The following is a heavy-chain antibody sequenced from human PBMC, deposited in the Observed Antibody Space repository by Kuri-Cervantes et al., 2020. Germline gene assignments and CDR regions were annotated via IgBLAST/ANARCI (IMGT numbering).Heavy chain of an antibody. J-gene: IGHJ4*02. Sequence: GESLKISCEASGFTLSSYWMYWVRQAPGKGLEWVANIKQDGSEKYYVDSVKGRFTISRDNAKNSLSLQMNSLRAEDTAVYYCVRDHPVDYWGQGTLVTVSS. CDR1: GFTLSSYW. V-gene: IGHV3-7*01. CDR3: VRDHPVDY. CDR2: IKQDGSEK.